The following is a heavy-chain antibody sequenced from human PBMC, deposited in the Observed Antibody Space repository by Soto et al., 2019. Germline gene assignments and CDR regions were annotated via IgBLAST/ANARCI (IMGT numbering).Heavy chain of an antibody. CDR1: GGSSSDYI. CDR2: INHSGSA. V-gene: IGHV4-34*01. D-gene: IGHD1-26*01. J-gene: IGHJ4*02. Sequence: SETLSLTCDFYGGSSSDYIWTWIRQTPGTGLQWIGQINHSGSANYNPSLKSRVTISVHTSSSQFSLELSSVTAADTFVYYCARGLISGSHYSGGWYYFDSWGQGTQVT. CDR3: ARGLISGSHYSGGWYYFDS.